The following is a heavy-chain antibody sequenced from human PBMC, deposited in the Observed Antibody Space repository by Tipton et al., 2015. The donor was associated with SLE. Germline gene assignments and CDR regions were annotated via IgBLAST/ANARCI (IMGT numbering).Heavy chain of an antibody. J-gene: IGHJ3*02. CDR3: ARDHLYYGSGAFDI. Sequence: TLSLTCAVYGGSFSGYYWSWIRQPPGKGLEWIGEINHSGSTNYNPSLKSRVTISVDTSKNQFSLKLSSVTAADTAVYYCARDHLYYGSGAFDIWGQGTMVTVSS. D-gene: IGHD3-3*01. CDR2: INHSGST. V-gene: IGHV4-34*01. CDR1: GGSFSGYY.